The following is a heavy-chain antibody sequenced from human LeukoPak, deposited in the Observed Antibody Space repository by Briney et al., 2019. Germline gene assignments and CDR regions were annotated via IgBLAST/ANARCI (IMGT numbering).Heavy chain of an antibody. CDR3: AKAPVFEYSPQTYYYMDV. D-gene: IGHD5-18*01. V-gene: IGHV3-30*02. Sequence: PGGSLRLSCAASGFTFSSYSMNWVRQAPGKGLEWVAFIRYDGSNKYYADSVKGRFTISRDNSKNTLYLQMNSLRAEDTAVYYCAKAPVFEYSPQTYYYMDVWGKGTTVTISS. J-gene: IGHJ6*03. CDR1: GFTFSSYS. CDR2: IRYDGSNK.